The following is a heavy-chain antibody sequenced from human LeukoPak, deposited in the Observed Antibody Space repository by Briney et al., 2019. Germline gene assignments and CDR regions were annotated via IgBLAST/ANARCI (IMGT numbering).Heavy chain of an antibody. CDR1: GGSISSSSYY. CDR3: ARVDCSSTSCYTRYAFDI. J-gene: IGHJ3*02. CDR2: IYYSGST. V-gene: IGHV4-39*07. Sequence: SETLSLTCTVSGGSISSSSYYWGWIRQPPGKGLEWIGSIYYSGSTYYNPSLKSRVTISVDTSKNQFSLKLNSVTAADTAVYYCARVDCSSTSCYTRYAFDIWGQGTMVTVSS. D-gene: IGHD2-2*02.